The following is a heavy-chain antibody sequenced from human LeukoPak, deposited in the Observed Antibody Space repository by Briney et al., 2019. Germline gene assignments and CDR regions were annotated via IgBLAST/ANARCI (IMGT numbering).Heavy chain of an antibody. J-gene: IGHJ4*02. CDR2: IDPSDSYT. D-gene: IGHD5-12*01. V-gene: IGHV5-10-1*01. Sequence: GESLKISCKGSGYSFTSYWISWVRQMPGKGLEWMGRIDPSDSYTNYSPSFQGHATISADKSISTAYLQWSSLKASDTATYYCASGPLGIVATFEGWGQGTLVTVSS. CDR3: ASGPLGIVATFEG. CDR1: GYSFTSYW.